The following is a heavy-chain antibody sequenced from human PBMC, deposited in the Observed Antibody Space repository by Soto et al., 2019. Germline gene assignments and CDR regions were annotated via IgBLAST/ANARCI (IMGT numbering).Heavy chain of an antibody. D-gene: IGHD6-13*01. CDR3: AKVADGSFQQYQDN. V-gene: IGHV3-30*18. CDR2: ISYDGRNK. CDR1: GFIFSIYG. Sequence: QVQLVESGGGVVQPGRSLRLSCAASGFIFSIYGMHWVRQAPGKGLEWVAVISYDGRNKYYADSVKGRFTISRDNSKNTLYLQMNSLKPADTAVYYCAKVADGSFQQYQDNWGKGTLVTVSS. J-gene: IGHJ4*02.